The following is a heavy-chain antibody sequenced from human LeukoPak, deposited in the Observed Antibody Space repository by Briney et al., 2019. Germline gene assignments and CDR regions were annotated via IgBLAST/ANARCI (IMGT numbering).Heavy chain of an antibody. CDR2: MNPNSGNT. CDR3: ASGPDLEVWFGGVFSYYYLDV. CDR1: GYTFTSYD. Sequence: GASVKVSCKASGYTFTSYDINWVRQATGQGLEWMGWMNPNSGNTGYAQKLQGRVNMTRKTPISKAHSELNTLRSEDTAVYYCASGPDLEVWFGGVFSYYYLDVWGKGTTVTVSS. J-gene: IGHJ6*03. D-gene: IGHD3-10*01. V-gene: IGHV1-8*01.